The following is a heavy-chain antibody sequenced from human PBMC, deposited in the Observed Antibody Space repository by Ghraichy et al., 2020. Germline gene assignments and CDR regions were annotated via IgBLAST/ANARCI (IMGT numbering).Heavy chain of an antibody. Sequence: GGSLRLSCAASGFTFSGSAMHWVRQASGKGLEWVGRIRSKANSYATAYAASVKGRFTISRDDSKNTAYLQMNSLKTEDTAVYYCTRLGDYGDYAIDAFDIWGQGTMVTVSS. D-gene: IGHD4-17*01. CDR1: GFTFSGSA. V-gene: IGHV3-73*01. J-gene: IGHJ3*02. CDR3: TRLGDYGDYAIDAFDI. CDR2: IRSKANSYAT.